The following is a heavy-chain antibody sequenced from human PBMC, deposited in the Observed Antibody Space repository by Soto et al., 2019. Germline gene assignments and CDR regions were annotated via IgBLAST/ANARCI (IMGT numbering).Heavy chain of an antibody. D-gene: IGHD3-10*01. J-gene: IGHJ5*02. CDR1: GGSISSSNYY. CDR2: IHYSGST. V-gene: IGHV4-61*05. Sequence: SETLSLTCTVSGGSISSSNYYWGWIRQPPGKGLEWIGFIHYSGSTNYNPSLKGRVTMSVDTSKNQFSLKLTSVNTADTAVYYCARLGPYDSGSYSFRYNWFDPWGQGTLVTVSS. CDR3: ARLGPYDSGSYSFRYNWFDP.